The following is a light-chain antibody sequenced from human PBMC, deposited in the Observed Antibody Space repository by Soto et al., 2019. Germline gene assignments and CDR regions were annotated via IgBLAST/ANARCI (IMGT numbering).Light chain of an antibody. J-gene: IGKJ1*01. CDR1: QGISNY. V-gene: IGKV1-27*01. CDR3: QKYNSAPPWT. CDR2: AAS. Sequence: DIQMTQSPSSLSASVGDRLTIPCRASQGISNYLAWYQQKPGKVPKLLIYAASTLQSGVPSRFSGSGSGTDFTLTISSLQPEDVATYYCQKYNSAPPWTFGQGTKVDIK.